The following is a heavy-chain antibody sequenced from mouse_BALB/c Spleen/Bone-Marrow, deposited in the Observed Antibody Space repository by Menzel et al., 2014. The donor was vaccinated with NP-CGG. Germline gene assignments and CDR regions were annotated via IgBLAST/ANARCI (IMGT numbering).Heavy chain of an antibody. CDR3: SRHYYGTPYYAMGY. D-gene: IGHD1-1*01. CDR2: INPSNGGT. J-gene: IGHJ4*01. CDR1: GYTFTNYY. V-gene: IGHV1S81*02. Sequence: QVQLQQSGAELVKPGASVKLSCKASGYTFTNYYIYWVKQRPGQGLEWIGGINPSNGGTKFNEKFKNKATLTIDKSSSTAYIQLSSLTSEDSAVYYCSRHYYGTPYYAMGYWGQGTSVTVSS.